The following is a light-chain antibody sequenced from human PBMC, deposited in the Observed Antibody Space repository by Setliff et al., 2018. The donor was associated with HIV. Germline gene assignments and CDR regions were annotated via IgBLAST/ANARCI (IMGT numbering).Light chain of an antibody. Sequence: NFMLTQPHSVSESPGKTVTISCTRSRGDIAKNYVQWYQQRPDSPPTIVIYEDNRRPSGVPDRFSGSLDSSSNSASLIISGLKTEDEADYYCQSYDGDFVIFGGGTKGTV. V-gene: IGLV6-57*01. CDR2: EDN. CDR1: RGDIAKNY. CDR3: QSYDGDFVI. J-gene: IGLJ2*01.